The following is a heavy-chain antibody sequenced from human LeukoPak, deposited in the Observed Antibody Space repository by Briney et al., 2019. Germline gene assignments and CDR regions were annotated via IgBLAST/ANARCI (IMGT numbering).Heavy chain of an antibody. CDR3: ARLTDLTGSKHYYVDV. CDR2: IYSSGST. CDR1: GGSISSYS. V-gene: IGHV4-4*09. J-gene: IGHJ6*03. D-gene: IGHD3-9*01. Sequence: SGTLSLTCTVSGGSISSYSWSWIRQPPRKGLERIGYIYSSGSTNYNPSLKSRVTISIVASKNQFSLKLSTVTAADTAVYYCARLTDLTGSKHYYVDVWGKGTTVTVSS.